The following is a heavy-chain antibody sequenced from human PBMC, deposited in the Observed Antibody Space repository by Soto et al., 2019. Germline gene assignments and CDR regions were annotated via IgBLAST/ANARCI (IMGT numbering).Heavy chain of an antibody. CDR3: ARYFERSAIGP. Sequence: TLSPTCIDSGGYISVADSYWFWIRKPPGKGLEWIGYIAYSGDTYYNPSLRRRVTISADRSENKFSLTLKSVTAADTAVYFCARYFERSAIGPWGQGTSVTVYS. CDR1: GGYISVADSY. V-gene: IGHV4-30-4*01. D-gene: IGHD3-9*01. CDR2: IAYSGDT. J-gene: IGHJ5*02.